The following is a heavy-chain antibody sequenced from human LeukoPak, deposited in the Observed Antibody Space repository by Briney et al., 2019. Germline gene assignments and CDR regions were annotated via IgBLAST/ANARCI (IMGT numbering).Heavy chain of an antibody. CDR3: AKASAMIVVVSKHFDY. V-gene: IGHV3-7*03. Sequence: LAGGSLRLSCAASGFTFSSYWMSWVRQAPGKGLEWVANIKQDGSEKYYVDSVKGRFTISRDNAKNSLYLQMNSLRAEDTAVYYCAKASAMIVVVSKHFDYWGQGTLVTVSS. CDR1: GFTFSSYW. D-gene: IGHD3-22*01. J-gene: IGHJ4*02. CDR2: IKQDGSEK.